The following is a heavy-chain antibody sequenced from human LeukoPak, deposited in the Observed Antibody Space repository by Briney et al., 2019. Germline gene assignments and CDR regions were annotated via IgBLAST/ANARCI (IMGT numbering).Heavy chain of an antibody. V-gene: IGHV4-61*02. Sequence: SETLSLTCTVSGGSISSGSYYWSWIRQPAGKGLEWIGRIYTSGSTNYNPSLKSRVTISVDTSKNQFSLKLSSVTAADTAVYYCVREDGIWGQGTLVTVSS. CDR2: IYTSGST. CDR1: GGSISSGSYY. J-gene: IGHJ4*02. CDR3: VREDGI.